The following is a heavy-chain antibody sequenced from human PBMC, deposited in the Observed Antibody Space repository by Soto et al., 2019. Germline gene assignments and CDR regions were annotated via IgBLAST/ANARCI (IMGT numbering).Heavy chain of an antibody. CDR3: ARKKRGYSYGFDY. D-gene: IGHD5-18*01. CDR1: GGSFCGYD. CDR2: INHSGST. Sequence: SETLSLTCAVYGGSFCGYDWSWIRQPPGKGLEWIGEINHSGSTNYNPSLKSRVTISVDTSKNQFSLKLSSVTAADTAVYYCARKKRGYSYGFDYWGQGTLLTVSS. J-gene: IGHJ4*02. V-gene: IGHV4-34*01.